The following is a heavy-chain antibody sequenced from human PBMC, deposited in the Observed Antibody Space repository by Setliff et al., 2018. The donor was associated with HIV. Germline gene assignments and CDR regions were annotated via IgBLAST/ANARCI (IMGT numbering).Heavy chain of an antibody. CDR3: APSGASGSYYRPDAFYL. Sequence: SGPKLVNHTQTLTLTCTSSGFSLSTKGVALGWIRKPQGKALEWLALIYWNDDKRYRPSLESSLTITKDISKNQVVLTMTNMDPVDTAIYYCAPSGASGSYYRPDAFYLWCQGTMVTVSS. V-gene: IGHV2-5*01. J-gene: IGHJ3*01. CDR2: IYWNDDK. D-gene: IGHD3-10*01. CDR1: GFSLSTKGVA.